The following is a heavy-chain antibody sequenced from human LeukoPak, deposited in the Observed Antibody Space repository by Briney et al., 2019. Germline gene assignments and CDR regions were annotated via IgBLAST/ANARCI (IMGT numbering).Heavy chain of an antibody. V-gene: IGHV3-23*01. J-gene: IGHJ6*03. CDR3: AKGHGSGGRYYYYYMDV. CDR2: ISGSGRST. Sequence: GGSLRLSCAASGFTYSNCAMNWVRQAPGKGLEWVSVISGSGRSTYYADSVKGRFTISRDKSKNSLYLQMNSLRVEDTAVYYCAKGHGSGGRYYYYYMDVWGKGTTVTISS. CDR1: GFTYSNCA. D-gene: IGHD3-10*01.